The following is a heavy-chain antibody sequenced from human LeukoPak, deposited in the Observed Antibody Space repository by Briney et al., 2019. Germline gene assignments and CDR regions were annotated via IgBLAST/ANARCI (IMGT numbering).Heavy chain of an antibody. V-gene: IGHV1-69*05. CDR2: IIPIFGTA. Sequence: SVKVSCKASGGTFSSYAISWVRQAPGQGLEWMGGIIPIFGTANYAQKFQGRVTITTDESTSTAYMELSSLRSEDTAVYYCARGPRRFLEWPYYYYYMDVWGKGTTVTVSS. J-gene: IGHJ6*03. CDR3: ARGPRRFLEWPYYYYYMDV. D-gene: IGHD3-3*01. CDR1: GGTFSSYA.